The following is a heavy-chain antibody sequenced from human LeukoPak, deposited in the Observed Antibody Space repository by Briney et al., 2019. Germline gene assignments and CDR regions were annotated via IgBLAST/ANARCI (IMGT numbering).Heavy chain of an antibody. V-gene: IGHV3-7*01. D-gene: IGHD3-3*01. Sequence: GGSLRLSCAASGFTFTNYWMSWVRQAPGKGLELVANIKQDRSEKYYVDSVKGRFTISRDNAKNSLYLQMNSLRAEDTAVYYCARLREIPVFGVVTKSTSYFDYWGQGALVTVSS. J-gene: IGHJ4*02. CDR3: ARLREIPVFGVVTKSTSYFDY. CDR1: GFTFTNYW. CDR2: IKQDRSEK.